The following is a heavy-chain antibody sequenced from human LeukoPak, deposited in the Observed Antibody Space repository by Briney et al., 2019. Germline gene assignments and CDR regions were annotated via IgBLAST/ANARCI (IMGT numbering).Heavy chain of an antibody. Sequence: GGSLRLSCAASGFTFSSYAMSWVRQAPGKGLEWVSAISGSGGSTYYADSVKGRFTISRDNSKNTLYLQMNSLGAEDTAVYYCAKDPRRRVIAYFDYWGQGTLVTVSS. CDR2: ISGSGGST. J-gene: IGHJ4*02. D-gene: IGHD3-16*02. CDR3: AKDPRRRVIAYFDY. V-gene: IGHV3-23*01. CDR1: GFTFSSYA.